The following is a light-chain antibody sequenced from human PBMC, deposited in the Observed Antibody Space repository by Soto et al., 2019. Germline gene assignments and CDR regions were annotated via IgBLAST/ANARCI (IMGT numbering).Light chain of an antibody. J-gene: IGKJ4*01. Sequence: EVVMTQSQATLSVSPGERATLPCRASQSVNDNLAWYQQKPGQAPRIIFYGASIRDTGIPARFSGSGSGTEFTLTISSLQSEDFAVYYCQQYNNWPLTFGGGTKVEIK. CDR3: QQYNNWPLT. CDR1: QSVNDN. V-gene: IGKV3-15*01. CDR2: GAS.